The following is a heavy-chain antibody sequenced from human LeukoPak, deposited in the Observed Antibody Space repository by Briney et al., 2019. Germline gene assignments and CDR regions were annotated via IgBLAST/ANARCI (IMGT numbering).Heavy chain of an antibody. J-gene: IGHJ4*02. Sequence: GGSLRLSCAASGFTFSGHWMTWVRQAPGKGLEWAANIKEDGSRKNYVDSVKGRFTISRDNAENSLYLQMTSLRAEDTAMYYCATPLDYYDSSGFHQGGDWGQGTLVTVSS. CDR3: ATPLDYYDSSGFHQGGD. D-gene: IGHD3-22*01. CDR1: GFTFSGHW. CDR2: IKEDGSRK. V-gene: IGHV3-7*03.